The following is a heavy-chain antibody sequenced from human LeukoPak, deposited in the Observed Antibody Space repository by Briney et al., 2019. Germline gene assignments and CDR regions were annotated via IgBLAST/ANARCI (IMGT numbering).Heavy chain of an antibody. Sequence: ASVKVSCKVSGYTLTELSMHWVRQAPGKGLEWMGGFDPEDGEAIYAQKFQGRVTMTEDTSTDTAYMELSSLRSEDTAVYYCATVWGATTYYDSSGYYYGSGGRTNTIAFDIWGQGTMVTVSS. J-gene: IGHJ3*02. CDR3: ATVWGATTYYDSSGYYYGSGGRTNTIAFDI. CDR1: GYTLTELS. D-gene: IGHD3-22*01. CDR2: FDPEDGEA. V-gene: IGHV1-24*01.